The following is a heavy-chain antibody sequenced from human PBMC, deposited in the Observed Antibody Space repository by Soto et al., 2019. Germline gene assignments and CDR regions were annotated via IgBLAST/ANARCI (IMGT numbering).Heavy chain of an antibody. J-gene: IGHJ6*02. CDR1: GFTFSSYG. CDR2: ISYDGSNK. D-gene: IGHD1-1*01. CDR3: AKDSEKLEYYYYGMDV. V-gene: IGHV3-30*18. Sequence: GGSLRLSCAASGFTFSSYGMHWVRQAPGKGLEWVAVISYDGSNKYYADSVKGRFTISRDNSKNTLYLQMNSLRAEDTAVYYCAKDSEKLEYYYYGMDVWGQGTTVTVSS.